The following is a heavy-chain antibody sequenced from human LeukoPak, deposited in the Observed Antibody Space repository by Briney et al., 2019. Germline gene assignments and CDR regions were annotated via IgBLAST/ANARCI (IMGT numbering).Heavy chain of an antibody. CDR2: ISGSGGST. J-gene: IGHJ5*02. CDR3: AKDIVTTRYNNWFDP. V-gene: IGHV3-23*01. D-gene: IGHD5-12*01. CDR1: GFTFSSYG. Sequence: PGGSLRLSCAASGFTFSSYGTSWVRQTPGKGLEWVSGISGSGGSTYYADSVKGRFTISRDNSKNTLYLQMNSLRAEDTAVYYCAKDIVTTRYNNWFDPWGQGTLVTVSS.